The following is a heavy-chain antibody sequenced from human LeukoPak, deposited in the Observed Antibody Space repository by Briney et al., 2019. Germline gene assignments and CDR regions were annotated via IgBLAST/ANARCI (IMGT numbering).Heavy chain of an antibody. Sequence: PGGSLRLSCAASGFTFSNAWMNWVRQAPGKGLVWVSRIKTDGSSTTYADSVKGRFTISRDNAKNTLYLQMNSLGAEDTAVYYCARVGGSGTYYTYYFDNWGQGTLVTVSS. CDR3: ARVGGSGTYYTYYFDN. V-gene: IGHV3-74*01. J-gene: IGHJ4*02. D-gene: IGHD3-10*01. CDR2: IKTDGSST. CDR1: GFTFSNAW.